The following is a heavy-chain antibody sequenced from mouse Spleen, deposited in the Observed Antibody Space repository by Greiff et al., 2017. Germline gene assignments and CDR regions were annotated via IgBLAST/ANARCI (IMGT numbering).Heavy chain of an antibody. CDR3: ARLGSNYAMDY. CDR1: GYTFTSYW. J-gene: IGHJ4*01. Sequence: QVQLQQPGTELVKPGASVKLSCKASGYTFTSYWMHWVKQRPGQGLEWIGNINPSNGGTNYNEKFKSKATLTVDKSSSTAYMQLSSLTSEDSAIYDYARLGSNYAMDYWGQGTSVTVSS. D-gene: IGHD1-1*01. CDR2: INPSNGGT. V-gene: IGHV1-53*01.